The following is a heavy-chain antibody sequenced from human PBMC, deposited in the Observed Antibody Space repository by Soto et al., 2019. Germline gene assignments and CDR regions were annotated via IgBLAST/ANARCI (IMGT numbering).Heavy chain of an antibody. CDR3: ACQRFTWWER. Sequence: PSETMALTCTVSGDSVTSSSWWSWVRQSPGKGLEWIAEIYHGGNTNYNPSLNGRVTILMDKSKNQFSRELPSVTAADTPVYYGACQRFTWWERWGKGPRGTVS. V-gene: IGHV4-4*02. CDR1: GDSVTSSSW. D-gene: IGHD2-8*02. CDR2: IYHGGNT. J-gene: IGHJ4*02.